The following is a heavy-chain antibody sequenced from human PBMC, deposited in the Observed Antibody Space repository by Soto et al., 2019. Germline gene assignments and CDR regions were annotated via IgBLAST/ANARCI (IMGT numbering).Heavy chain of an antibody. CDR3: ARDPYYYGSGSYCHY. CDR1: GFTFSSYA. CDR2: ISYDGSNK. V-gene: IGHV3-30-3*01. D-gene: IGHD3-10*01. Sequence: QVQLVESGGGVVQPGRSLRLSCAASGFTFSSYAMHWVRQAPGKGLEWVAVISYDGSNKYYADSVKGRFTISRDNSKNPLYLQMNSLRAEETAVYYCARDPYYYGSGSYCHYWGQGTLVTVSS. J-gene: IGHJ4*02.